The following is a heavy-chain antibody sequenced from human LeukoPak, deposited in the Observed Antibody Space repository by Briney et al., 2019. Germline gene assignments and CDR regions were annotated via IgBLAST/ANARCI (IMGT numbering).Heavy chain of an antibody. CDR1: GYPFTGYY. J-gene: IGHJ5*02. V-gene: IGHV1-2*06. D-gene: IGHD6-19*01. Sequence: ASXKVSCKASGYPFTGYYIQWVRQAPGQGLEWMGRIKSNTGGANYAQKFQGRVTLTRDTSITTAYMELSRLRPDDTAVYYCAREYNSGWFPWGQGTLVTVSS. CDR3: AREYNSGWFP. CDR2: IKSNTGGA.